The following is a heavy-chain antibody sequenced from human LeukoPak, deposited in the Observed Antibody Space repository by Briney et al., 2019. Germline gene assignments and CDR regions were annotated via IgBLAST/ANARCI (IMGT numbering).Heavy chain of an antibody. Sequence: PGGSLRLSCAASGFTFSSYSMNWVRQAPGKGLECVSYISSSRRTKYYADSVKGGFTISRDNAKNSLYLQNNSVRDEDSAVYYCARVQGIFDYWGQGTLVTVSS. J-gene: IGHJ4*02. CDR3: ARVQGIFDY. CDR2: ISSSRRTK. V-gene: IGHV3-48*02. CDR1: GFTFSSYS.